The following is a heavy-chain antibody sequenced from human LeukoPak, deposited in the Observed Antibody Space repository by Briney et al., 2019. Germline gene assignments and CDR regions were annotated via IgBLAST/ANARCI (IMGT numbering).Heavy chain of an antibody. Sequence: ASVKVSCKASGYTFTSYAMHWVRQAPGQRLEWMGWINAGNGNTKYSQKFQGRVTITRDTSASTAYMELRSLRSDDTAVYYCARSDLRSSSWYRTDYWGQGTLVTVSS. D-gene: IGHD6-13*01. CDR1: GYTFTSYA. J-gene: IGHJ4*02. CDR3: ARSDLRSSSWYRTDY. CDR2: INAGNGNT. V-gene: IGHV1-3*01.